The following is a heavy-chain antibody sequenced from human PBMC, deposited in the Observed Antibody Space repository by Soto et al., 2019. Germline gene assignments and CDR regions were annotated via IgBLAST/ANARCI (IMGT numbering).Heavy chain of an antibody. CDR1: GYTFTSYG. CDR2: ISAYNGNT. D-gene: IGHD3-22*01. J-gene: IGHJ4*02. Sequence: GASVKVSCKASGYTFTSYGISWVRQAPGQGLEWMGWISAYNGNTNYAQKLQGRVTMTTDTSTSTAYMELRSLRSDDTAVYYCARDWYYYDSSGYYYSYFDYWGQGTLVTVSS. V-gene: IGHV1-18*01. CDR3: ARDWYYYDSSGYYYSYFDY.